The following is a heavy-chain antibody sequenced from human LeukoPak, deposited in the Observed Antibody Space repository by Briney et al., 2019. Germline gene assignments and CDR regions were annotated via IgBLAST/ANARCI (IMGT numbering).Heavy chain of an antibody. V-gene: IGHV4-61*02. CDR1: GGSISSGSYY. CDR3: ARSLHISAPFDV. J-gene: IGHJ4*02. Sequence: SQTLSLTCTVSGGSISSGSYYWNWIRQPAGKGLEWIGRIYASGITNYHPSLKSRVAISVDTSKNQFSLKLSSLTAADTAVYYCARSLHISAPFDVWGQGTLVTVSS. CDR2: IYASGIT. D-gene: IGHD2-21*01.